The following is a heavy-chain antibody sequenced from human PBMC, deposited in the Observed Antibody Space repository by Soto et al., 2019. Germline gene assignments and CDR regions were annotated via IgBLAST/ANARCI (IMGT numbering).Heavy chain of an antibody. CDR1: GGSFSGYY. CDR3: ARGALEWFAERYYYYGMDV. V-gene: IGHV4-34*01. Sequence: PSETLSLTCAVYGGSFSGYYWSWIRQPPGKGLEWIGEINHSGSTNYNPSLKSRVTISVDTSKNQFSLKLSSVTAADTAVYYRARGALEWFAERYYYYGMDVWGQGTTVTVSS. D-gene: IGHD3-3*01. J-gene: IGHJ6*02. CDR2: INHSGST.